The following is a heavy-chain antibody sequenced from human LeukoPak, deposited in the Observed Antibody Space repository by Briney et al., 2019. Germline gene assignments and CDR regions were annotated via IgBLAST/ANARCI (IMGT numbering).Heavy chain of an antibody. CDR3: ARGGWAAAGTFDY. Sequence: SETLSLTCTVSNASISSNTYYRAWIRQPPGKGLEYIGSINYRGNTNYNPSLKSRVTISVDTSKNQFSLKLSSVTAADTAVYYCARGGWAAAGTFDYWGQGTLVTVSS. CDR1: NASISSNTYY. J-gene: IGHJ4*02. V-gene: IGHV4-39*07. D-gene: IGHD6-13*01. CDR2: INYRGNT.